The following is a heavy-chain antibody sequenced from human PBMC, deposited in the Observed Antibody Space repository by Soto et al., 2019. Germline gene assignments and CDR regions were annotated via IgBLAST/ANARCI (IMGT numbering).Heavy chain of an antibody. CDR2: INHSGST. Sequence: SETLSLTCAVYGGSFSDYYWTWIRQPPGKGLEWIGEINHSGSTNYNPSLKSRVTISVDTSKNQFSLKLTFVTAADTAVYYCARDFPDSSGYVNAFDIWGQGTMVTVSS. J-gene: IGHJ3*02. CDR1: GGSFSDYY. CDR3: ARDFPDSSGYVNAFDI. D-gene: IGHD3-22*01. V-gene: IGHV4-34*01.